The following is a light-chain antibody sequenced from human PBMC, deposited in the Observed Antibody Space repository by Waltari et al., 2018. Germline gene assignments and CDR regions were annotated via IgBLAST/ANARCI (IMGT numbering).Light chain of an antibody. CDR1: QSLLHYNGRNY. Sequence: EIVLTQSPLSLPVTPGESASISCSSSQSLLHYNGRNYLDWYVQRPGQSPQLLIYLGSSRASGVPDRFSGSGSGTDFTLKISRVEAEDVGVYYCMQTLQTLLSFGGGTKVEIK. CDR2: LGS. CDR3: MQTLQTLLS. J-gene: IGKJ4*01. V-gene: IGKV2-28*01.